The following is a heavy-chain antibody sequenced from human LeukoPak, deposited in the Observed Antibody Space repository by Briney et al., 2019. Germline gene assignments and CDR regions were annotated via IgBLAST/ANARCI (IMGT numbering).Heavy chain of an antibody. Sequence: SETLSLTCTVSGGSISSYYWSWIRQPPGKGLEWIGYIYYSGSTNYNSSLKSRITISLDTSKNQFSLKLNSVTAADTAVYYCARFYCSSTSCYRDAFDIWGQGTMVTVSS. CDR3: ARFYCSSTSCYRDAFDI. CDR1: GGSISSYY. J-gene: IGHJ3*02. CDR2: IYYSGST. D-gene: IGHD2-2*01. V-gene: IGHV4-59*01.